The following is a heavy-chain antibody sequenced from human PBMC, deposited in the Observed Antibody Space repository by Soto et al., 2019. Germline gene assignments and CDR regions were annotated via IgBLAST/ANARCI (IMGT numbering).Heavy chain of an antibody. J-gene: IGHJ4*02. D-gene: IGHD6-19*01. V-gene: IGHV3-23*01. CDR2: ISGSGGST. Sequence: PGGSLRLSCAASGFTFSSYAMSWVRQAPGKGLEWVSAISGSGGSTYYADSVKGRFTISRDNSKNTLYLQMNSLRAEDTAVYYCAKDLPLLGYSSGGPFDYWGQGTLVTVSS. CDR3: AKDLPLLGYSSGGPFDY. CDR1: GFTFSSYA.